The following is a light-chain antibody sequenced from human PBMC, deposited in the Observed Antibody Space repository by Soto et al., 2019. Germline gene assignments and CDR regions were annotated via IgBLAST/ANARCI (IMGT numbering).Light chain of an antibody. J-gene: IGKJ4*01. CDR2: AAS. CDR3: QKDTKAPA. Sequence: DIQMTQSPSSLSASVGDRVTITCRASQGISNYLAWYQQIPGKVPKRLISAASTLQSGVPSRFSESGSGPEFTLTNSSLQAQDVASYYCQKDTKAPAFGGGNNVEIK. CDR1: QGISNY. V-gene: IGKV1-27*01.